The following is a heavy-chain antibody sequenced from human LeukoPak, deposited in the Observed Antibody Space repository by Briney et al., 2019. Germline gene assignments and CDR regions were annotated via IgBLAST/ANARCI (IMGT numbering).Heavy chain of an antibody. CDR3: ARGRLVFFYGMDV. CDR2: INHSGST. CDR1: GGSFSGYY. J-gene: IGHJ6*02. D-gene: IGHD3-3*01. V-gene: IGHV4-34*01. Sequence: NTSETLSITCAVYGGSFSGYYWSWIRQPPGKGLEWIGEINHSGSTNYNPSLKSRVTISVDTSKNQFSLKLSSVTAADTAVYYCARGRLVFFYGMDVWGQGTTVTVSS.